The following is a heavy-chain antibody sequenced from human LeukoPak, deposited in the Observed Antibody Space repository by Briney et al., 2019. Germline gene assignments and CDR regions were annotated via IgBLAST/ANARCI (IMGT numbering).Heavy chain of an antibody. CDR1: GGSFSGYY. CDR2: INHSGST. J-gene: IGHJ4*02. V-gene: IGHV4-34*01. Sequence: SETLSLTCAVYGGSFSGYYWSWIRQPPGKGLEWIGEINHSGSTNYNPSLKSRVTISVDTSKNQFSLKLSSVPAPAPPVYSCSRGRRFLVAGLDFDYWGQGTLVTVSS. D-gene: IGHD6-19*01. CDR3: SRGRRFLVAGLDFDY.